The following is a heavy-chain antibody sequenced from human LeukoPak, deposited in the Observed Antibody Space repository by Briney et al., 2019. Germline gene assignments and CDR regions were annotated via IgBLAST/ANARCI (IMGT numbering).Heavy chain of an antibody. J-gene: IGHJ6*03. V-gene: IGHV4-34*01. CDR1: GGSFSGYY. Sequence: SETLSLTCAVYGGSFSGYYWSWIRQPPGKGLEWIGEINHSGSTNYNPSLKSRVTISVDTSKNQFSLKLSSVTAADTAVYYCARDRVAGDYYYYYYMDVWGKGTTVTVSS. D-gene: IGHD6-19*01. CDR2: INHSGST. CDR3: ARDRVAGDYYYYYYMDV.